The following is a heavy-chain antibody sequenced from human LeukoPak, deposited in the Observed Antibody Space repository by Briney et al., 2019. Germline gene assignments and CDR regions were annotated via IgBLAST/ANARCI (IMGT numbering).Heavy chain of an antibody. CDR3: VKDFGQTTAAIAY. J-gene: IGHJ4*02. CDR2: IRWSSDSV. D-gene: IGHD2-2*01. Sequence: GGSLRLSCAASGFPFDDYAMHWVRQAPGKGLEWVSGIRWSSDSVGYADSVRGRFTISRDKAKNSLYLQMNSLRAEDTALYYCVKDFGQTTAAIAYWGLGTLVTVSS. CDR1: GFPFDDYA. V-gene: IGHV3-9*01.